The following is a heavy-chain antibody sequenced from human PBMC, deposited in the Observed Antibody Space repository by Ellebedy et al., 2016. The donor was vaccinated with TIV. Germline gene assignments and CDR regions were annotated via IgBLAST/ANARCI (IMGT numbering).Heavy chain of an antibody. V-gene: IGHV5-51*01. Sequence: ASVKVSCKGSGYIFSNYWIAWVRQMPGKGLEWMGIIYPGDSDTRYSPSFQGQVTISADKSVSTAYLQWGSLKASDTAMYFCARAGYSGYGSDYWGQGTLVTVSS. J-gene: IGHJ4*02. CDR3: ARAGYSGYGSDY. CDR2: IYPGDSDT. D-gene: IGHD5-12*01. CDR1: GYIFSNYW.